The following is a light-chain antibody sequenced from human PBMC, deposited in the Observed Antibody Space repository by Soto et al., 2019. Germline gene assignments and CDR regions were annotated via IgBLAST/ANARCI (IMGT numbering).Light chain of an antibody. Sequence: EIVLTQSPATLSLSPGERATLSCRASQSVRSNLAWYQQKPGQAPRLLIYDASTRATGIPARFSGSGSGTEFTLTISSLQSEDFAVYYCQQYNNWPLTFGRGTKVEIK. CDR2: DAS. V-gene: IGKV3-15*01. CDR3: QQYNNWPLT. CDR1: QSVRSN. J-gene: IGKJ4*02.